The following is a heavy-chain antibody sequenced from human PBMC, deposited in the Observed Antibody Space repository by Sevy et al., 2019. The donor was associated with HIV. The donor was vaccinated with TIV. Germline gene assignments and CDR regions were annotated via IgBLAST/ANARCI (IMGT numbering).Heavy chain of an antibody. CDR3: ARGTRDWAGIDY. V-gene: IGHV3-74*01. J-gene: IGHJ4*02. Sequence: GGSLRLSCAASGFTLNTYWMHWVRQAPGKGLIWVSRVNTDGTFTTYASSVKGRFTISRDNAKNTVYLQMNSLRVEDTAVYHCARGTRDWAGIDYWGQGTLVTVSS. CDR1: GFTLNTYW. CDR2: VNTDGTFT. D-gene: IGHD2-8*01.